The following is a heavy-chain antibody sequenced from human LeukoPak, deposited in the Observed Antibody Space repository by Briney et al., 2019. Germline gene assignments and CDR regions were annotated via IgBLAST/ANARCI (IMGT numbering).Heavy chain of an antibody. CDR3: ARVPLIAAAGRYWFDP. J-gene: IGHJ5*02. Sequence: SVKSSSKAYGYTSTGNYMYWVRQPPRPGLEWMGWVNPNSGDINYAQKFPGRATMSRDTPISTAYMELSRLRSDDTAVYYCARVPLIAAAGRYWFDPWGQGTLVTVCS. CDR2: VNPNSGDI. V-gene: IGHV1-2*02. CDR1: GYTSTGNY. D-gene: IGHD6-13*01.